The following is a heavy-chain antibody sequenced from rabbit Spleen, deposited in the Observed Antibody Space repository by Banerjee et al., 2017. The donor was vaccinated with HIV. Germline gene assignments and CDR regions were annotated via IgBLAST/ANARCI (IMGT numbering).Heavy chain of an antibody. CDR3: AREDVGGSVSL. Sequence: QEQLVESGGDLVQPEGSLTLTCTASGFSFSSSSYMCWVRQAPGKGLEWIGVIYPITETTYYANWVNGRFTISTDNAQNTVDLQMTSLTTADTATYFCAREDVGGSVSLWGPGTLVTVS. CDR2: IYPITETT. CDR1: GFSFSSSSY. J-gene: IGHJ4*01. V-gene: IGHV1S45*01. D-gene: IGHD1-1*01.